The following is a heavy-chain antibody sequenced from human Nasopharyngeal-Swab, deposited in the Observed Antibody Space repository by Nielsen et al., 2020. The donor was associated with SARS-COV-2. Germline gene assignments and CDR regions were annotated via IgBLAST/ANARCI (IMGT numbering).Heavy chain of an antibody. CDR1: GFTFSSYW. CDR3: AEYDFWSGYGY. V-gene: IGHV3-30-3*01. J-gene: IGHJ4*02. Sequence: GESLKISCAASGFTFSSYWMSWVRQAPGKGLEWVAVISYDGSNKYYADSVKGRFTISRDNSKNTLYLQMNSLRAEDTAVYYCAEYDFWSGYGYWGQGTLVTVSS. D-gene: IGHD3-3*01. CDR2: ISYDGSNK.